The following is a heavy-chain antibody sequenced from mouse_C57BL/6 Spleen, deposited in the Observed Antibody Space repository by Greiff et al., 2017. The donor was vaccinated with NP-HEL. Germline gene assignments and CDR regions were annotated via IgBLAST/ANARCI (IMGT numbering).Heavy chain of an antibody. CDR1: GYTFTTYP. Sequence: QVQLKESGAELVKPGASVKMSCKASGYTFTTYPIEWMKQNHGKSLEWIGNFHPYNDDTKYNEKFKGKATLTVEKSSSTVYLELSRLTSDDSAVYYCARGYYGSSSAWFAYWGQGTLVTVSA. CDR2: FHPYNDDT. V-gene: IGHV1-47*01. D-gene: IGHD1-1*01. CDR3: ARGYYGSSSAWFAY. J-gene: IGHJ3*01.